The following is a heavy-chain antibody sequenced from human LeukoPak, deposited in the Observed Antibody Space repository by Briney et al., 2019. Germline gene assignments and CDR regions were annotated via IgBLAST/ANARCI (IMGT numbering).Heavy chain of an antibody. CDR2: ISSSSSYI. J-gene: IGHJ4*02. D-gene: IGHD1-26*01. CDR3: AGDRSWELTPFDY. CDR1: GFTFSSYS. V-gene: IGHV3-21*01. Sequence: GGSLRLSCAASGFTFSSYSMNWVRQAPGKGLEWVSSISSSSSYIYYADSVKGRFTISRDNAKNSLYLQMNSLRAEDTAVYYCAGDRSWELTPFDYWGQGTLVTVSS.